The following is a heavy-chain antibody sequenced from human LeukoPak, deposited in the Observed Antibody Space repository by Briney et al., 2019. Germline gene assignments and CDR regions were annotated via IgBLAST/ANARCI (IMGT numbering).Heavy chain of an antibody. J-gene: IGHJ3*02. CDR1: GFTFSSFW. CDR2: ISGSGGST. Sequence: PGGSLRLSCAASGFTFSSFWMSWVRQAPGKGLEWVSAISGSGGSTYYADSVKGRFTISRDNSKNTLYLQMNSLRAEDTAVYYCAKDKSHVGGHSLYDAFDIWGQGTMVTVSS. CDR3: AKDKSHVGGHSLYDAFDI. V-gene: IGHV3-23*01. D-gene: IGHD5-18*01.